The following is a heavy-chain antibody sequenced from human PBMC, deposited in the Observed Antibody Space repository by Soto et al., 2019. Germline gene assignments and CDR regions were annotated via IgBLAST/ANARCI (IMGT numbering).Heavy chain of an antibody. J-gene: IGHJ6*02. CDR2: VSFDGSSQ. V-gene: IGHV3-30-3*01. CDR3: ARRDTRYYYYGLDV. Sequence: QVRLAESGGGVVQPGKSLRLSCAASGFTFTSFSIHWVRQAPGKGLEWVALVSFDGSSQYYADSVKGRFTISRDNSMNTVDLNMSSLRPDDSAVYYCARRDTRYYYYGLDVWGQGTAVTVSS. CDR1: GFTFTSFS.